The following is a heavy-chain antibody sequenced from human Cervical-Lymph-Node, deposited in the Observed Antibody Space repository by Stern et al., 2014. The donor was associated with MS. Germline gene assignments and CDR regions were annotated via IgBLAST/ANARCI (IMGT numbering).Heavy chain of an antibody. CDR3: AKGRTVAGKGVGAFDV. J-gene: IGHJ3*01. Sequence: VPLVASGGGVVQPGRSLRLSCAASGFTFSNFGMHWVRQDPGKGLEWVALISYDGGNECDADSVKGRFTISRDDSKNKLYLQLNSLRPEDTAVYYCAKGRTVAGKGVGAFDVWGQGTLVTVSS. D-gene: IGHD6-19*01. CDR2: ISYDGGNE. V-gene: IGHV3-30*18. CDR1: GFTFSNFG.